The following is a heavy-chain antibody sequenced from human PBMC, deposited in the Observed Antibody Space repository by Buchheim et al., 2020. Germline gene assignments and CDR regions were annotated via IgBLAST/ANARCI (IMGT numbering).Heavy chain of an antibody. Sequence: QVQLVESGGGVVQPGRSLRLSCAASGFTFSSYGMHWVRQAPDKGLEWVAVISSDGNNKYYADSVKGRFTISRDNSKNKLYLQMNSLGADDTAVYYCAKATYSGSYFADYWGQGTL. V-gene: IGHV3-30*18. CDR2: ISSDGNNK. CDR1: GFTFSSYG. D-gene: IGHD1-26*01. CDR3: AKATYSGSYFADY. J-gene: IGHJ4*02.